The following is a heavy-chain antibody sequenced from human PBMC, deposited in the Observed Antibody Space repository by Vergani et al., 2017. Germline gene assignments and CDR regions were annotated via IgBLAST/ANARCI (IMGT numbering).Heavy chain of an antibody. D-gene: IGHD1-26*01. J-gene: IGHJ3*02. V-gene: IGHV3-30*18. CDR1: GFTFSSYG. CDR3: AKEGEHDAFDI. Sequence: QVQLVESGGGVVQTGRSLRLSCAASGFTFSSYGMHWVRQAPGKGLEWVAVISYDGSNKYYADSVKGRFTISRDNSKNTLYLQMNSLRAEDTAVYYCAKEGEHDAFDIWGQGTMVTVSS. CDR2: ISYDGSNK.